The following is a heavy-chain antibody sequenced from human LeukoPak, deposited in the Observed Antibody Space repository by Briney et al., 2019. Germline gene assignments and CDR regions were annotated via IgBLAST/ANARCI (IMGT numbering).Heavy chain of an antibody. D-gene: IGHD3-9*01. CDR1: GGPISSSNW. J-gene: IGHJ3*02. V-gene: IGHV4-4*02. CDR3: ARGLYDILTGYYLLRGAFDI. Sequence: SGTLSLTCAVSGGPISSSNWWSWVRQPPGKGLEWIGEIYHSGSTNYNPSLKSRVPISVDKSKNQFSLKLSSVTAADTAVYYCARGLYDILTGYYLLRGAFDIWGQGTMVTVSS. CDR2: IYHSGST.